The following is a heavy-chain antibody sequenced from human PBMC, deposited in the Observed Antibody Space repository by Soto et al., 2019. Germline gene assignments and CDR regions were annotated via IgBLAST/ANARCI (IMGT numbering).Heavy chain of an antibody. CDR3: ASSGYCGGDCYSDFDY. J-gene: IGHJ4*02. Sequence: QVQLVQSGAEVKKPGSSVKVSCKASGGTFSSYAISWVRQAPGQGLEWMGGIIPIFGTANYAQKFQGRVTITANESTSTASMELSSLRSEDTAVYYCASSGYCGGDCYSDFDYWGQGTLVTVSS. V-gene: IGHV1-69*12. CDR1: GGTFSSYA. D-gene: IGHD2-21*02. CDR2: IIPIFGTA.